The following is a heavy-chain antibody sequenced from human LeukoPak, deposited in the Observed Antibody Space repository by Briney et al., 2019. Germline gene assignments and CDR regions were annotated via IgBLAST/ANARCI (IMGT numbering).Heavy chain of an antibody. Sequence: GGSLRLSCAASGFIFSIYGIHYGMHWVRQAPGKGLEWVPFIRNDGSNKYYTDSVKGRFTISRDNSKNTLYLQMNSMRAEDTAVYYCARDFSPSCGGDCYLDAFDIWGQGTMVTVSS. V-gene: IGHV3-30*02. CDR2: IRNDGSNK. CDR1: GFIFSIYGIHYG. CDR3: ARDFSPSCGGDCYLDAFDI. J-gene: IGHJ3*02. D-gene: IGHD2-21*01.